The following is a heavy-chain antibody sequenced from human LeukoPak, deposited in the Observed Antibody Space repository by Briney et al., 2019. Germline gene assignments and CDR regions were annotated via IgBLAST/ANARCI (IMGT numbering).Heavy chain of an antibody. CDR1: GYTFTSYY. CDR2: INPSGGST. V-gene: IGHV1-46*01. Sequence: ASVKVSCKASGYTFTSYYMHWVRQAPGQGLEWMGIINPSGGSTSYAQKFQGRVTMTRDTSTSTVYMELSSLRSEDTAVYYCARDGSYYYDSSGYYHLDYWGQGTLVTVSS. D-gene: IGHD3-22*01. CDR3: ARDGSYYYDSSGYYHLDY. J-gene: IGHJ4*02.